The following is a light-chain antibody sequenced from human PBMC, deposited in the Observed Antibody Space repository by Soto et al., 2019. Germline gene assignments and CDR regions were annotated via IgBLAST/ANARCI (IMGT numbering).Light chain of an antibody. CDR3: QQYNSFPHT. CDR2: KAS. Sequence: DIQMTQPPSTLSASVGDRVTITCRASQSISNWLAWYQQRPGKAPRLLIYKASNLESGVPSRFSGSGSGTEFTLIITSLQPDDSATYYCQQYNSFPHTFGPGTKVDIK. CDR1: QSISNW. J-gene: IGKJ3*01. V-gene: IGKV1-5*03.